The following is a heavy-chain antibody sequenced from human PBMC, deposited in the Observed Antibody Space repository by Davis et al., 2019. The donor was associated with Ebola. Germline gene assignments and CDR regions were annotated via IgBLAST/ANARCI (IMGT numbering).Heavy chain of an antibody. J-gene: IGHJ6*02. CDR3: ARQMITFGGVIVRRYYYYGMDV. CDR1: GFTFSDYY. V-gene: IGHV3-11*01. CDR2: ISSSGSAI. D-gene: IGHD3-16*02. Sequence: GGSLRLSCGASGFTFSDYYMSWIRQAPGKGLEWLSYISSSGSAIYYADSVKGRITISRDNAKNSLYLQMNSLRAEDTAVYYCARQMITFGGVIVRRYYYYGMDVWGQGTTVTVSS.